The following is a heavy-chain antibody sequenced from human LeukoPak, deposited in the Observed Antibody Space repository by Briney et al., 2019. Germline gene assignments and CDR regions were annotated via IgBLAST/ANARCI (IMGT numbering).Heavy chain of an antibody. Sequence: PGGSLRLSCAASGFTSDDYAMHWVRQAPGKGLERVSGISWNSGSIGYADSVKGRFTISRDNAKNSLYLQMNSLRAEDTALYYCAKDNYGDYAKYFDLWDRGTLVTVSS. CDR1: GFTSDDYA. CDR2: ISWNSGSI. V-gene: IGHV3-9*02. D-gene: IGHD4-17*01. J-gene: IGHJ2*01. CDR3: AKDNYGDYAKYFDL.